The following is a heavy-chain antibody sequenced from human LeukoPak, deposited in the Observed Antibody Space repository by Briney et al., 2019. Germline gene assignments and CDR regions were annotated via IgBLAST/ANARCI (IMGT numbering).Heavy chain of an antibody. V-gene: IGHV5-51*01. D-gene: IGHD3-3*01. CDR1: GYNFASYW. J-gene: IGHJ2*01. CDR3: ARQKAYDRYFDL. Sequence: GESLKTSCKGSGYNFASYWIGWVRQMPGKGLEWMGIFYPGDSDTRYSPSFQGQVTMSADKSISTAYLQWSSLKASDTAVYYCARQKAYDRYFDLWGRGTLVTVSS. CDR2: FYPGDSDT.